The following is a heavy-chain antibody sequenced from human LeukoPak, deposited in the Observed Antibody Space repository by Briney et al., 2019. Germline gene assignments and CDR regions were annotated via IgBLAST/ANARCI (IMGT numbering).Heavy chain of an antibody. CDR3: AREGQQLGEWVFDY. J-gene: IGHJ4*02. Sequence: GGSLRLSCAASGFTFSSYAMHWVRQAPGKGLEWVAVISYDGSNKYYADSVKGRFTISRDNSKNTLYLQMNSLRAEDTAVYYCAREGQQLGEWVFDYWGQGTLVTVSS. D-gene: IGHD6-13*01. V-gene: IGHV3-30*04. CDR1: GFTFSSYA. CDR2: ISYDGSNK.